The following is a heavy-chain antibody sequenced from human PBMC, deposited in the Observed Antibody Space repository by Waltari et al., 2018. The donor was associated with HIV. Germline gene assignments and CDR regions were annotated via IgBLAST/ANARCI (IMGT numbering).Heavy chain of an antibody. D-gene: IGHD5-18*01. CDR1: GDSVTRGDYY. V-gene: IGHV4-39*01. CDR2: LYYSGTT. CDR3: ATVTSMAHYALDV. Sequence: LRLQESGPRLVKPSETLSLTCSVSGDSVTRGDYYWAWIRQPPGKGLEWVGSLYYSGTTFYNPSLSSRVTISMDSSMNQLSLRLTSVTVADSAIYYCATVTSMAHYALDVWGRGTTVTVSS. J-gene: IGHJ6*02.